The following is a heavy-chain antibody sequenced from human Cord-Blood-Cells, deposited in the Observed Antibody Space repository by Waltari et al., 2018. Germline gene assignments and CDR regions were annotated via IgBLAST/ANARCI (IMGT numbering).Heavy chain of an antibody. CDR1: GYTFTGYY. J-gene: IGHJ2*01. V-gene: IGHV1-2*02. CDR2: INPNSGGT. D-gene: IGHD3-10*01. Sequence: QVQLVQSGAEVKKPGASVKVSCKASGYTFTGYYMHWVRQAPGQGLEWMGWINPNSGGTNYSQTFQGRVTMTRDTSISTAYMELSRLRSDYTAVYYCARDLYYYGSGSYYNWYFDLWGRGTLVTVSS. CDR3: ARDLYYYGSGSYYNWYFDL.